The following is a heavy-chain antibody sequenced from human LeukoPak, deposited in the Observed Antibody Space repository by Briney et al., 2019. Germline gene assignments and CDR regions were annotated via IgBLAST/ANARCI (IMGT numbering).Heavy chain of an antibody. CDR1: GYTFTGYY. V-gene: IGHV1-2*02. J-gene: IGHJ4*02. CDR3: ARGSDDFWSGYSPSY. D-gene: IGHD3-3*01. Sequence: ASVTVSCKASGYTFTGYYMHWVRQAPGQGLEWMGWINPNSGGTNYAQKFQGRITMTRDTSISTAYMELSRLRSDDTAVYYCARGSDDFWSGYSPSYWGQGTLVTVS. CDR2: INPNSGGT.